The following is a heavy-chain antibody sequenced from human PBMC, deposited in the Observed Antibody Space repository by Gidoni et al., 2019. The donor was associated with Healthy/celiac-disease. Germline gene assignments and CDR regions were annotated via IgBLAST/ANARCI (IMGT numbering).Heavy chain of an antibody. Sequence: EVQLLESGGGLVQPGGSLGLSCAASGFPFSSYAMSWVRQAPGKGLEWVSAISGSGGSTYYADSVKGRFTISRDNSKNTLYLQMNSLRAEDTAVYYCASVIRGGIYTLFDYWGQGTLVTVSS. V-gene: IGHV3-23*01. J-gene: IGHJ4*02. D-gene: IGHD3-10*01. CDR1: GFPFSSYA. CDR2: ISGSGGST. CDR3: ASVIRGGIYTLFDY.